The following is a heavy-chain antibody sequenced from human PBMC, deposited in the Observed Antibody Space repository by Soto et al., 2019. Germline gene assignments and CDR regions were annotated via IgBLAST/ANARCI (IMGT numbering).Heavy chain of an antibody. CDR2: ISGSGGST. J-gene: IGHJ4*02. CDR3: AKALPDCSGGSCYSGEAGFDY. Sequence: EVQLLESGGGLVQPGGSLRLSCAASGFTFSSYAMSWVRQAPGKGLEWVSAISGSGGSTYYADSVKGRFTISRDNSKITLYLQMNSLRAEDTAVYYCAKALPDCSGGSCYSGEAGFDYWGQGTLVTVSS. V-gene: IGHV3-23*01. CDR1: GFTFSSYA. D-gene: IGHD2-15*01.